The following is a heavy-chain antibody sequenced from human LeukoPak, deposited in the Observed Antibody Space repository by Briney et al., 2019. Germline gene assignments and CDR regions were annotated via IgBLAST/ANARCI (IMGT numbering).Heavy chain of an antibody. J-gene: IGHJ6*03. CDR1: GYTFTGYY. V-gene: IGHV1-2*02. Sequence: ASVKVSCKASGYTFTGYYMHWVRQAPGQGLEWMGWINPNSGGTNYAQKFQGRVTMTRDTSISTAYMELSRLRSDDTAVYYCARDHYDILTDKYYYYYYYMDVWGKGTTVTISS. D-gene: IGHD3-9*01. CDR3: ARDHYDILTDKYYYYYYYMDV. CDR2: INPNSGGT.